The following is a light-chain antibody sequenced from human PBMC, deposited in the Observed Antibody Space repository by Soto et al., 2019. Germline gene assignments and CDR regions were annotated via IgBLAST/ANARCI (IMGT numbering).Light chain of an antibody. CDR1: SSDVGAYNF. V-gene: IGLV2-14*03. Sequence: QSALTQPASVSGSPGQSITISCTGTSSDVGAYNFVYWYQQHPGKVPKLMIFDVSSRPSGVSDRFSGSKSGNTASLTISGLQAEDEGYYYCSAYTSSSTHVFGSGTKVTVL. CDR2: DVS. J-gene: IGLJ1*01. CDR3: SAYTSSSTHV.